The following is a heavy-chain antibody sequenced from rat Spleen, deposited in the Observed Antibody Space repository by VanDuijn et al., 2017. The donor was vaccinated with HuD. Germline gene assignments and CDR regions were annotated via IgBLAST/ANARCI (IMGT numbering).Heavy chain of an antibody. J-gene: IGHJ2*01. CDR2: ITNSGGST. V-gene: IGHV5S23*01. CDR1: GFTFSNYY. CDR3: TRETNWERRFDY. Sequence: EVQLVESGGGLVQPGRSLKLSCAASGFTFSNYYMAWVRQAPTKGLEWVASITNSGGSTYYRDSVKGRFTISRDNAKSTLYLQMDSLRSEDTATYYCTRETNWERRFDYWGQGVMVTVSS. D-gene: IGHD5-1*01.